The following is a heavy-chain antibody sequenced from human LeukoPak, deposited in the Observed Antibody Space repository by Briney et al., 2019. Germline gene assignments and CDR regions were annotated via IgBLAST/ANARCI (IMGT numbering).Heavy chain of an antibody. V-gene: IGHV3-53*01. CDR2: IYSGGAT. D-gene: IGHD1-1*01. Sequence: GGSLRLSCEASGFNVSGNYMSWVRQAPAKGLDRVSVIYSGGATYNADSVKGRFTISRDHSKNTLYLQMNSLRAEDTAVYYCARGREVSTGYYYYYGMDVWGQGTTVTVSS. CDR1: GFNVSGNY. J-gene: IGHJ6*02. CDR3: ARGREVSTGYYYYYGMDV.